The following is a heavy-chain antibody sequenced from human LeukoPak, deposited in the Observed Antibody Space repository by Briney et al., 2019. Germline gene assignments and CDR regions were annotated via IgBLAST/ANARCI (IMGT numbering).Heavy chain of an antibody. V-gene: IGHV4-30-2*01. CDR1: GGSISSGGYS. CDR3: ARGGDWWDFDY. Sequence: PSETLSLTCAVSGGSISSGGYSWSWIRQPPGKGLEWIGYIYHSGSTYYNPSLKSRVTISVDRSKNQFSLKLSSVTAADTAVYYWARGGDWWDFDYWGQGALVTVSS. CDR2: IYHSGST. D-gene: IGHD2-21*02. J-gene: IGHJ4*02.